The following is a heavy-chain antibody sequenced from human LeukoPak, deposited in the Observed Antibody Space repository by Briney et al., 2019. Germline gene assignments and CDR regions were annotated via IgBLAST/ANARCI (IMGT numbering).Heavy chain of an antibody. CDR2: INHSGST. CDR3: ARAGSKNVRRMLPNNWFDP. V-gene: IGHV4-39*07. D-gene: IGHD2-8*01. J-gene: IGHJ5*02. CDR1: GGSISSGTYY. Sequence: SETLSLTCTVSGGSISSGTYYWSWIRQPPGQGLEWIGEINHSGSTNYNPSLKSRVTISVDTSKNQFSLKLSSVTAADTAVYYCARAGSKNVRRMLPNNWFDPWGQGTLVTVSS.